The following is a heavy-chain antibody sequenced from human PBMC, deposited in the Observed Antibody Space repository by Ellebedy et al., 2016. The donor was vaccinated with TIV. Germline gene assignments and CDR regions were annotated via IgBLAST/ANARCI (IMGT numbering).Heavy chain of an antibody. Sequence: SVKVSXXASGGTFSSYAISWVRQAPGQGLEWMGGIIPIFGTANYAQKFQGRVTITADESTSKAYMELSSLRSEDTAVYYCAREGGITGTTGAFDIWGQGTMVTVSS. CDR2: IIPIFGTA. J-gene: IGHJ3*02. D-gene: IGHD1-7*01. CDR3: AREGGITGTTGAFDI. CDR1: GGTFSSYA. V-gene: IGHV1-69*13.